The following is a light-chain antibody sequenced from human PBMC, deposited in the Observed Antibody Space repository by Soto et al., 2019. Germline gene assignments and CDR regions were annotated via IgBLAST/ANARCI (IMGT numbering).Light chain of an antibody. CDR1: SSDVGGYNY. V-gene: IGLV2-14*01. CDR2: DVS. CDR3: SSYTSSNTLV. J-gene: IGLJ2*01. Sequence: QSALTQPASVSGSPGQSITISCTGTSSDVGGYNYVSWYQQYPGKAPKLMIYDVSNRPSEVSNRFSGSKSDNTASLIISGLQAEDEADYYCSSYTSSNTLVFGGGTKVTVL.